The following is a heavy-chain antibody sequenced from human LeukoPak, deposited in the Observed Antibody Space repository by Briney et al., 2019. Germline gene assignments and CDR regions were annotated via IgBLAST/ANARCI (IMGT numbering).Heavy chain of an antibody. Sequence: PGGSLRLSCAASGFTFSSYAMSWVRQAPGKGLEWVSAISGSGGRAYYADSVKGRSTISRDNSKNTLYLQMNSLRAEDTAVYYCAKEQNSKGYFDYWGQGTLVTVSS. D-gene: IGHD4-23*01. V-gene: IGHV3-23*01. CDR3: AKEQNSKGYFDY. J-gene: IGHJ4*02. CDR1: GFTFSSYA. CDR2: ISGSGGRA.